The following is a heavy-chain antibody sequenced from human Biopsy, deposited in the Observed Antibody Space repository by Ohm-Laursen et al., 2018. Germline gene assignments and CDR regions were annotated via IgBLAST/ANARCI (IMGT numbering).Heavy chain of an antibody. J-gene: IGHJ4*02. D-gene: IGHD3-16*02. Sequence: ASVKVSCKPSGYTFISYSINWVRQAPGQGLEWMGWIRPLNGDTKYGQKFQDRVTMTTDTSTSTVYMELTSLRSDDTAVYYCARGEVTFGELIVSLDSWGQGTLATVSS. CDR1: GYTFISYS. CDR3: ARGEVTFGELIVSLDS. CDR2: IRPLNGDT. V-gene: IGHV1-18*01.